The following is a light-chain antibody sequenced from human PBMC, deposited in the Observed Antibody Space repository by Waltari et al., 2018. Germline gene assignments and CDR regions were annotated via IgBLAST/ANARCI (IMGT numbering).Light chain of an antibody. Sequence: DIQMTQSPSSLSASVRDTVTITCRASQGISNSLAWYQQKPGEAPKLLLSAASRLESGVPSRFSGSGSGTDYTLTISRLQPEDLATYFCQLYYGDSLTFGGGTKVEIK. CDR1: QGISNS. V-gene: IGKV1-NL1*01. CDR3: QLYYGDSLT. CDR2: AAS. J-gene: IGKJ4*01.